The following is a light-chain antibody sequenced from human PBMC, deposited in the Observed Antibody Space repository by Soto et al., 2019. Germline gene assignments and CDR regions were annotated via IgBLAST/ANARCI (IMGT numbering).Light chain of an antibody. V-gene: IGLV1-44*01. CDR3: AAWDDSLNGVV. CDR2: SNN. J-gene: IGLJ2*01. CDR1: TSNIGSDT. Sequence: QSVLTQPPSASGTPGQRVTISCSGSTSNIGSDTVNWYQHLPGTAPKLLIYSNNQRPSGVPDRFPGSKSGTSASLAISGLQCEDEADYYCAAWDDSLNGVVFGGGTKLTVL.